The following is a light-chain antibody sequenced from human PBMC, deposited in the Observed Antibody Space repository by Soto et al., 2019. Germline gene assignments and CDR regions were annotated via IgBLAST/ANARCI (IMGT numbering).Light chain of an antibody. Sequence: EIVMTQSPATLSVSPGERATLSCRASQSVYTTLAWYQQRPGQAPRLLIYSASTRATGIPARFGGSGSWTEFTLTISSLQSEDFAVYYCQQYNKWPLSFGGGTTVEIK. CDR2: SAS. V-gene: IGKV3-15*01. J-gene: IGKJ4*01. CDR1: QSVYTT. CDR3: QQYNKWPLS.